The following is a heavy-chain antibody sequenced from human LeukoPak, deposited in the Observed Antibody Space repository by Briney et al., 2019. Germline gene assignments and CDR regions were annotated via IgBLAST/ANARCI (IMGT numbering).Heavy chain of an antibody. CDR3: ARAISSGWSGDLRY. J-gene: IGHJ4*02. CDR2: IIPIFGTA. Sequence: GSSVKLSCKASGGTFTSYANSWVRHAPGQGLELMGGIIPIFGTANYAQKFQGRVTITADESTSTAYMELSSLRSEDTAVYYCARAISSGWSGDLRYWGQGTLVTVSS. D-gene: IGHD6-19*01. V-gene: IGHV1-69*01. CDR1: GGTFTSYA.